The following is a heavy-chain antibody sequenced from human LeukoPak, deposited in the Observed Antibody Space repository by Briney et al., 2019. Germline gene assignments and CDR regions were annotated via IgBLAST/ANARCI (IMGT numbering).Heavy chain of an antibody. V-gene: IGHV3-7*01. D-gene: IGHD3-22*01. J-gene: IGHJ4*02. CDR1: GFTFNSYS. Sequence: PGGSLRLSCAASGFTFNSYSMNWVRQAPGKGLEWVANVRQHGSEKSYVDSVKGRFTISRDYAENSLYLQMNSLRAEDTAVYYCAKSGGSSGLDYWGQGTLVTVSS. CDR3: AKSGGSSGLDY. CDR2: VRQHGSEK.